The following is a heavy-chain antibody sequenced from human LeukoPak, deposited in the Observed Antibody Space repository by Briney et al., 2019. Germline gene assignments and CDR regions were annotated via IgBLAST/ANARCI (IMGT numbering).Heavy chain of an antibody. CDR2: ITWNSGNI. CDR1: GFTFDDYA. D-gene: IGHD6-13*01. J-gene: IGHJ4*02. V-gene: IGHV3-9*01. Sequence: GRSPRLSCAASGFTFDDYAMHWVRQAPGKGLEWVSGITWNSGNIVYADSVKGRFTISRDNAKNSLYLRMDSLRAEDTALYYCAKDTPGMGFDYWGQGTPVTVSS. CDR3: AKDTPGMGFDY.